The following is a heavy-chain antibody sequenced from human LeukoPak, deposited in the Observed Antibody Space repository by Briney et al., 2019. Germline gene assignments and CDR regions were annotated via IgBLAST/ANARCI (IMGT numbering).Heavy chain of an antibody. CDR1: GFTFSSYS. CDR2: ISSSSSYI. CDR3: AKAPNWIPNHGAFDI. D-gene: IGHD1-1*01. J-gene: IGHJ3*02. Sequence: GGSLRLSCAASGFTFSSYSMNWVRQAPGKGLEWVSSISSSSSYIYYADSVKGRFTISRDNAKNSLYLQMNSLRAEDTAMYFCAKAPNWIPNHGAFDIWGQGTMVTVSS. V-gene: IGHV3-21*01.